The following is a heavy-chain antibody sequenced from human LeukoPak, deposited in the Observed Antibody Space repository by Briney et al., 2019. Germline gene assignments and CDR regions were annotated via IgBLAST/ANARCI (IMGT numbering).Heavy chain of an antibody. V-gene: IGHV4-39*07. D-gene: IGHD6-13*01. Sequence: SETLSLTCTVSGGAFSSSIYYWVWIRQPPGKGLEWIASIYYSGDTHYNPSLKSRVTISVDTSKTQVSLKVSSVTAADTAVYYCARGERSIAAASFDYWGQGTLVTVSS. CDR2: IYYSGDT. CDR3: ARGERSIAAASFDY. J-gene: IGHJ4*02. CDR1: GGAFSSSIYY.